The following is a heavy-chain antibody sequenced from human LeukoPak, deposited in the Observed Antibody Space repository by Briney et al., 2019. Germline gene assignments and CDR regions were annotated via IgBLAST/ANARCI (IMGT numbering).Heavy chain of an antibody. V-gene: IGHV3-23*01. CDR2: VSDSGGFT. CDR1: GFTFSSYA. CDR3: AKGPGYGSYYFDL. Sequence: GGSLRLSCAASGFTFSSYAMSWVRQAPGKGLEWVSGVSDSGGFTYYADSVKGRFTISRDNSKNTLYLQMNSLRAEDTAVYYCAKGPGYGSYYFDLWGQGTLVTVSS. D-gene: IGHD3-10*01. J-gene: IGHJ4*02.